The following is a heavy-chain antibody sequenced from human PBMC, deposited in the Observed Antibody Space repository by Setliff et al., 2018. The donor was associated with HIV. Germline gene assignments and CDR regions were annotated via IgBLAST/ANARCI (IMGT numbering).Heavy chain of an antibody. D-gene: IGHD5-18*01. CDR1: GGSFSDFY. Sequence: KPSETLSLTCAVFGGSFSDFYWSWIRQPPGKGLEWIGEISYSGSTVYNPSLKSRVTMSVDASKNLVSLNLNSVTAADTAVYYCARDQKGYSYGYFDSWGQGTLVTVSS. CDR3: ARDQKGYSYGYFDS. CDR2: ISYSGST. V-gene: IGHV4-34*01. J-gene: IGHJ4*02.